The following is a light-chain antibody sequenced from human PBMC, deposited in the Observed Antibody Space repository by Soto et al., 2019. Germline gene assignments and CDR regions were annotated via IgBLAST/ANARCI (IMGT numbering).Light chain of an antibody. Sequence: DIQMTQSPSTLSASVGDRVTITCRASQMISVWLAWYQQRPGKAPKLLIAKASNLESGVPSRISGSGSETEFTLTISSLQPDDFANFYCLQYNSFPWTFGQGTKLEMK. CDR2: KAS. CDR3: LQYNSFPWT. CDR1: QMISVW. J-gene: IGKJ1*01. V-gene: IGKV1-5*03.